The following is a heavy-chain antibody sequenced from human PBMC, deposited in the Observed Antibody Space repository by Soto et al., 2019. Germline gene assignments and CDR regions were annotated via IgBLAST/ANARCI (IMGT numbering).Heavy chain of an antibody. CDR2: ISYDGSNK. V-gene: IGHV3-30-3*01. CDR3: AREFITIFGVALDY. D-gene: IGHD3-3*01. CDR1: GFTFSSYA. J-gene: IGHJ4*02. Sequence: GESLKISCAASGFTFSSYAMHWVRQAPGKGLEWVAVISYDGSNKYYADSVKGRFTISRDNSKNTPYLQMNSLRAEDTAVYYCAREFITIFGVALDYWGQGTLVTVSS.